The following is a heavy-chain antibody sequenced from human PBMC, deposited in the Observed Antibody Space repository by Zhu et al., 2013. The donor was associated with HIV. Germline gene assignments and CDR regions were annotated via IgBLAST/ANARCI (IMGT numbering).Heavy chain of an antibody. CDR2: ISTTGSTI. Sequence: EVQLVESGGGLVQPGGSLRLSCAASGFTFSSFEMNWVRQPPGKGLEWLSYISTTGSTIYYADSVKGRFTISRDNAKSSLYLQMNGLRADDTAVYYCARDPRGMDVWGQGTTGLRLL. CDR1: GFTFSSFE. J-gene: IGHJ6*02. CDR3: ARDPRGMDV. V-gene: IGHV3-48*03.